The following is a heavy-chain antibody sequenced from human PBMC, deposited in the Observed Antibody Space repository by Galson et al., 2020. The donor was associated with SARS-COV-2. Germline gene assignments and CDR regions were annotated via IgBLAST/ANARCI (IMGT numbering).Heavy chain of an antibody. CDR3: AREWGDINSSVFDY. V-gene: IGHV1-46*04. Sequence: ASVTVSCKASGYTFISFYIHWVRQAPGQGLEWMGVINPSGDITSYAQKLRGRVTVTRDMSTQTVYMEPSSLTSEDTAVYYCAREWGDINSSVFDYWGQGSLVVVSS. CDR1: GYTFISFY. CDR2: INPSGDIT. J-gene: IGHJ4*02. D-gene: IGHD2-21*01.